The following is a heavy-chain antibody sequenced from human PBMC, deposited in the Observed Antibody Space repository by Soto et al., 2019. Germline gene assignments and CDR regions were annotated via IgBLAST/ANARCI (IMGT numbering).Heavy chain of an antibody. CDR1: GFTFSGSA. J-gene: IGHJ4*02. Sequence: EVQLVESGGGLVQPGGSLKLSCAASGFTFSGSAMHWVRQASGKGLEWVGRIRSKANSYATAYAASVKGRFTISRDDSKNTAYLQMNSLKTEDTAVYYCTTYHWNDEFGYWGQGTLVTVSS. V-gene: IGHV3-73*01. CDR3: TTYHWNDEFGY. CDR2: IRSKANSYAT. D-gene: IGHD1-20*01.